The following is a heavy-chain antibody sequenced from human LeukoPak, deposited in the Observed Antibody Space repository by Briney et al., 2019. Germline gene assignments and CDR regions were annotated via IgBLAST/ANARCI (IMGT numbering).Heavy chain of an antibody. J-gene: IGHJ4*02. CDR2: IYHSGST. Sequence: SETLSLTCTVSGYSISSGYYWGWIRQPPGKGLEWIGSIYHSGSTYYNPSLKSRVTISLDTSKNQFSLKLSSVTAADTAVYYCARVTTVVRGSYGYYFDYWGQGTLITVSS. CDR3: ARVTTVVRGSYGYYFDY. D-gene: IGHD1-26*01. V-gene: IGHV4-38-2*02. CDR1: GYSISSGYY.